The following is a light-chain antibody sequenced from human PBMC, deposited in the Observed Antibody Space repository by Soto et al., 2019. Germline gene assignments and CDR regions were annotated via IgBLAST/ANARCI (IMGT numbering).Light chain of an antibody. V-gene: IGKV3-11*01. CDR3: QQRTNWPTST. CDR1: QSVNSY. CDR2: DAS. J-gene: IGKJ5*01. Sequence: EIVLTQSPATLSLSPGERATLSCRASQSVNSYLAWYQQRPGQAPRLLIYDASSRATGIPARFSGSGSGTDFTLTISSLEPEDFGVYYCQQRTNWPTSTFGQGTRLEIK.